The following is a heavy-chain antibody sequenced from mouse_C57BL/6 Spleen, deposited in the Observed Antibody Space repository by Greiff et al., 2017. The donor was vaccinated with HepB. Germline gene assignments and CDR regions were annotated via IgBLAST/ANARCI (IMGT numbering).Heavy chain of an antibody. CDR2: IYPGDGDT. J-gene: IGHJ2*01. CDR1: GYAFSSYW. CDR3: ARWGYYGSFDY. V-gene: IGHV1-80*01. D-gene: IGHD1-1*01. Sequence: VQLQQSGAELVKPGASVKISCKASGYAFSSYWMNWVKQRPGKGLEWIGQIYPGDGDTNYNGKFKGKATLTADKSPSTAYMQLSSLTSEDSAVYFCARWGYYGSFDYWGQGTTLTVSS.